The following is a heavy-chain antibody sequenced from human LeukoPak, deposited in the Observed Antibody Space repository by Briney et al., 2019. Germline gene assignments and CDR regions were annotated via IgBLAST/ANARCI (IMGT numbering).Heavy chain of an antibody. CDR2: IYYSGST. Sequence: PSETLSLTCTVSGGSISSYYWSWIRQPPGKGLEWIGYIYYSGSTNYNPSLKSRVTISVDTSKNQFSLKPSSVTAADTAVYYCARDLGTYGGYYGMDVWGQGATVTVSS. CDR1: GGSISSYY. D-gene: IGHD3-16*01. V-gene: IGHV4-59*01. CDR3: ARDLGTYGGYYGMDV. J-gene: IGHJ6*02.